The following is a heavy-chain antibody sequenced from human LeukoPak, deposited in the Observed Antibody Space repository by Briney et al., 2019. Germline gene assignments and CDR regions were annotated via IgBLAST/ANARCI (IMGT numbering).Heavy chain of an antibody. CDR1: GGSISSSDYY. Sequence: PSETLSLTCTVSGGSISSSDYYWSWIRQHPGKGLEWIGYIYYSGRAYYNASLRSRVTISVDTSKKQVFLRLNSVAAADTAVYYCARAVKTYYGSGSYYFDYWGQGTLVTIPS. D-gene: IGHD3-10*01. CDR2: IYYSGRA. CDR3: ARAVKTYYGSGSYYFDY. J-gene: IGHJ4*02. V-gene: IGHV4-30-4*01.